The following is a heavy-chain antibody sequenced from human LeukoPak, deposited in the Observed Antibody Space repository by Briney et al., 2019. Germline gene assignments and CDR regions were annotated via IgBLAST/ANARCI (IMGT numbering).Heavy chain of an antibody. V-gene: IGHV4-38-2*02. Sequence: PSETLSLTCTVSGYSISGFYWGWIRQPPGKGLEWIGSMYHSGSTYYNPSLKSRVTISVDTSKKQFSLKLNSVTAADTAVYYCARARVGMATISDLYYYYMDVWGKGTTVTVSS. J-gene: IGHJ6*03. CDR2: MYHSGST. D-gene: IGHD5-24*01. CDR3: ARARVGMATISDLYYYYMDV. CDR1: GYSISGFY.